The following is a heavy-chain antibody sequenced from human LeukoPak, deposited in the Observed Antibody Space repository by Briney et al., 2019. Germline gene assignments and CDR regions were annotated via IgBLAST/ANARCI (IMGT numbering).Heavy chain of an antibody. CDR1: GGSISSGGYY. CDR3: ARGRKETVRGYSYGYYFDY. Sequence: SETLSLTCTVSGGSISSGGYYWSWIRQHPGKGLEWIGYIYYSGSTNYNPSLKSRVTISVDTSKNQFSLKLSSVTAADTAVYYCARGRKETVRGYSYGYYFDYWGQGTLVTVSS. J-gene: IGHJ4*02. D-gene: IGHD5-18*01. CDR2: IYYSGST. V-gene: IGHV4-31*03.